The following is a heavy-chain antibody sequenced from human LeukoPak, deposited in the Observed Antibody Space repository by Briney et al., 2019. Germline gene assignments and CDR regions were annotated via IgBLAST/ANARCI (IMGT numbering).Heavy chain of an antibody. Sequence: GASVKVSCKASGYAFTSYYMHWVRQAPGQGLEWMGIINPSGGSTSYAQKFQGRVTMTRDTSTSTVYMELSSLRSEDTAVYYCAREVRIAAKRFDPWGQGTLVTVSS. CDR3: AREVRIAAKRFDP. D-gene: IGHD6-6*01. J-gene: IGHJ5*02. CDR1: GYAFTSYY. V-gene: IGHV1-46*01. CDR2: INPSGGST.